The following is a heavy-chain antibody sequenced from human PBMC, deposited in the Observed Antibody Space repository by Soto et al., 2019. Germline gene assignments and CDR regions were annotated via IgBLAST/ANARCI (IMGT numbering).Heavy chain of an antibody. CDR2: IDPSDSYT. V-gene: IGHV5-10-1*01. J-gene: IGHJ6*02. Sequence: PGESLKISCKGSGYSFTSYWISWVRQMPGKGLEWMGRIDPSDSYTNYSPSFQGHVTISADKSISTAYLQWSSLNASDTAMYYFANQPLFHVSIDFWSGQKTPVDYYGMDVWGQGTTVTVSS. D-gene: IGHD3-3*01. CDR3: ANQPLFHVSIDFWSGQKTPVDYYGMDV. CDR1: GYSFTSYW.